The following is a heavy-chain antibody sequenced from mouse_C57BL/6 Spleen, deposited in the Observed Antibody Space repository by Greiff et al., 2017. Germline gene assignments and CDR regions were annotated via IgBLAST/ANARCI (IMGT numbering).Heavy chain of an antibody. Sequence: EVMLVESGPELVKPGASVKISCKASGYSFTGYYMNWVKQSPEKSLEWIGEINPSTGGTTYNQKFKAKATLTVDKSSSTAYMQLKSLTSEDSAVYYCARGSTYYYAMDYWGQGTSVTVSS. CDR1: GYSFTGYY. CDR3: ARGSTYYYAMDY. CDR2: INPSTGGT. D-gene: IGHD5-1*01. J-gene: IGHJ4*01. V-gene: IGHV1-42*01.